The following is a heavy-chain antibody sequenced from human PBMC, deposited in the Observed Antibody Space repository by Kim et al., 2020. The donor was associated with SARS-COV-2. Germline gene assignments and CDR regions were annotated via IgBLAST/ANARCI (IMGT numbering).Heavy chain of an antibody. Sequence: GGSLRLSCAASGFTFSSYGMHWVRQAPGKGLEWVAVISYDGSNKYYADSVKGRFTISRDNSKNTLYLQMNSLRAEDTAVYYCAKDKGSGWWVPLYWGQGTLVTVSS. V-gene: IGHV3-30*18. CDR3: AKDKGSGWWVPLY. CDR1: GFTFSSYG. J-gene: IGHJ4*02. CDR2: ISYDGSNK. D-gene: IGHD6-19*01.